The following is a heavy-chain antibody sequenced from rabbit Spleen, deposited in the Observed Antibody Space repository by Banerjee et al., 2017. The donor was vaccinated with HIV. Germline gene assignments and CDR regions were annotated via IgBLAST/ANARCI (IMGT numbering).Heavy chain of an antibody. D-gene: IGHD1-1*01. V-gene: IGHV1S40*01. CDR1: GVSFSFSSY. Sequence: QSLEESGGDVVKPGASLTLTCTASGVSFSFSSYLCWVRQAPGKGLEWIACIDTGSSGFTYFATWAKGRFTISKTSSTTVTLQVTRLTAADTATYFCSRDTSSSFSSYGMDLWGSGTLVPVS. CDR2: IDTGSSGFT. CDR3: SRDTSSSFSSYGMDL. J-gene: IGHJ6*01.